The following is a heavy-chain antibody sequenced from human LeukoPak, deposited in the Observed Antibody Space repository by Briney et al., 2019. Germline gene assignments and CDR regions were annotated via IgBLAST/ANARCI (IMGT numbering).Heavy chain of an antibody. Sequence: GGSLRLSCAASGFTFSDYYMSWIRQAPGKGLEWVSYISSSGSTIYYADSVRGRFTISRDNAKKSLYLQMNSLRAEDTAVYYCARDRALTVTTFFDYWGQGTLVTVSS. CDR2: ISSSGSTI. CDR1: GFTFSDYY. CDR3: ARDRALTVTTFFDY. V-gene: IGHV3-11*04. J-gene: IGHJ4*02. D-gene: IGHD4-17*01.